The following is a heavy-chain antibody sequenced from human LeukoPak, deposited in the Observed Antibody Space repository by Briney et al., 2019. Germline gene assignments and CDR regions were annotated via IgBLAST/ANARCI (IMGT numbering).Heavy chain of an antibody. V-gene: IGHV1-58*01. D-gene: IGHD6-19*01. CDR3: ARSSRRPGAGNFDY. CDR1: GFTFSTSA. J-gene: IGHJ4*02. CDR2: IVVGSGDT. Sequence: SVKVSCKASGFTFSTSAVQWVRQARGQRLEWVGWIVVGSGDTRYAQNLQERVTITRDLSTGTTYLELSSLRSDDTAVYYCARSSRRPGAGNFDYWGQGTLVTVSS.